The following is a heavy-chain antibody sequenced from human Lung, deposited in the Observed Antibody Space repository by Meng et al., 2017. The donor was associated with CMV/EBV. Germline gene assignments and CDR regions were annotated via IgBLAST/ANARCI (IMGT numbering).Heavy chain of an antibody. Sequence: GGSXRLXCAASGFTFSFYGLHWVRQAPGKGLEWVAFIRYDGNNKFYADSVKGRFTISRDRSKNTLYLQMNSLRADDTAVYYCAKDLRSLRRFYYYGMDVWXQGTXVNVSS. D-gene: IGHD3-3*01. J-gene: IGHJ6*02. V-gene: IGHV3-30*02. CDR1: GFTFSFYG. CDR2: IRYDGNNK. CDR3: AKDLRSLRRFYYYGMDV.